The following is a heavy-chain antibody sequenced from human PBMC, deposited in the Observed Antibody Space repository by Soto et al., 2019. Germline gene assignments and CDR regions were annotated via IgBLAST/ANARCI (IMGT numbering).Heavy chain of an antibody. V-gene: IGHV1-2*04. CDR3: ARAKNFGSGELDY. CDR2: VNPSSGGT. D-gene: IGHD3-10*01. CDR1: GYTFTGHY. J-gene: IGHJ4*02. Sequence: QVQLVQSGAEVKKPGASVKVSCKASGYTFTGHYILWVRQAPGQGLEWMGWVNPSSGGTIYAQKFLGWVTMTRDTSTSTAYLELRSLTSDATAVYYCARAKNFGSGELDYWGQGTLVTVSS.